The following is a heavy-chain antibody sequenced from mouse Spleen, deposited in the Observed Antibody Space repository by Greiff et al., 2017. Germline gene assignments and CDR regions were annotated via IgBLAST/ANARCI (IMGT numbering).Heavy chain of an antibody. CDR3: ARGGIYDGYQFAY. J-gene: IGHJ3*01. Sequence: QVQLKQPGAELVMPGASVKLSCKASGYTFTSYWMHWVKQRPGQGLEWIGEIDPSDSYTNYNQKFKGKATLTVDKSSSTAYMQLSSLTSEDSAVYYCARGGIYDGYQFAYWGQGTLVTVSA. V-gene: IGHV1-69*01. CDR2: IDPSDSYT. CDR1: GYTFTSYW. D-gene: IGHD2-3*01.